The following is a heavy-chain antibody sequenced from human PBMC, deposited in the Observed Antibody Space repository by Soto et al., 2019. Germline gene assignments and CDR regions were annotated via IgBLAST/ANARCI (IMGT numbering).Heavy chain of an antibody. D-gene: IGHD5-12*01. Sequence: GGSLRLSXAASGFTLSDYYMSWIRQAPGKGLEWVSYISSSGSTIYYADSVKGRFTISRDNAKNSLYLQMNSLRAEDTAVYYCARDVATYGYYYYGMDVWGQGTTVTVSS. CDR3: ARDVATYGYYYYGMDV. CDR1: GFTLSDYY. V-gene: IGHV3-11*01. CDR2: ISSSGSTI. J-gene: IGHJ6*02.